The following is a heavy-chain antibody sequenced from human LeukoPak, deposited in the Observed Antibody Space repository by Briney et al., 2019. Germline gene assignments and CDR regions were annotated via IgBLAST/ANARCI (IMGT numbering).Heavy chain of an antibody. Sequence: SETLSLACAVYGGSFSGYYWSWIRQPPGKGLEWIGEINHSGSTNYNPSLKSRVTISVDTSKNQFSLKLSSVTAADTAVYYCATLYYGVDYWGQGTLVTVSS. D-gene: IGHD4-17*01. CDR2: INHSGST. CDR3: ATLYYGVDY. V-gene: IGHV4-34*01. J-gene: IGHJ4*02. CDR1: GGSFSGYY.